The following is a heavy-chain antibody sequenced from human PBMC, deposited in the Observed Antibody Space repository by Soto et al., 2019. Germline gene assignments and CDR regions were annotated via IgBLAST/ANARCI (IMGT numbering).Heavy chain of an antibody. CDR3: ARGYFDDFWSGYYDWFDP. CDR2: INAGNGNT. J-gene: IGHJ5*02. V-gene: IGHV1-3*01. CDR1: GYTFTSYA. Sequence: ASVKVSCKASGYTFTSYAMHWVRQAPGQRLEWMGWINAGNGNTKYSQKFQGRVTITRDTSASTAYMELSSLRSEDTAVYYCARGYFDDFWSGYYDWFDPWGQGTLVTVSS. D-gene: IGHD3-3*01.